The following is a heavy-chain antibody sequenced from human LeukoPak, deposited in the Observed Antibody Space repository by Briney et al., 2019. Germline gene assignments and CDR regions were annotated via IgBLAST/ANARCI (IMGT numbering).Heavy chain of an antibody. CDR3: ARLLKSAGTDY. J-gene: IGHJ4*02. Sequence: SETLSLTCTVSGGSISSYYWSWIRQPPGKGLEWIGYIYYSGSTNYNPSLKSRVTISVDTSKNQFSLKLSSVTAADTAVYYCARLLKSAGTDYWGQGTLVTVSS. V-gene: IGHV4-59*01. D-gene: IGHD6-13*01. CDR2: IYYSGST. CDR1: GGSISSYY.